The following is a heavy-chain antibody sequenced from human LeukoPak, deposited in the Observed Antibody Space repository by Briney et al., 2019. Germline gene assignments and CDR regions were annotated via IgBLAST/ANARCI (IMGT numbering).Heavy chain of an antibody. CDR1: GYTFTSYA. D-gene: IGHD3-10*01. CDR3: ARESRTSGWFGTFDY. CDR2: INAGNGNT. V-gene: IGHV1-3*03. J-gene: IGHJ4*02. Sequence: ASVKVSCKASGYTFTSYAMHWVRQAPAQRLEWMGWINAGNGNTKYSQEFQGRVTITRDTSASTAYMELSSLRSEDMAVYYCARESRTSGWFGTFDYWGQGTLVTVSS.